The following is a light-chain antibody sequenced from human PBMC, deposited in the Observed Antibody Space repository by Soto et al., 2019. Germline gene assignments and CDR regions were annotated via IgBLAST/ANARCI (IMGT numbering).Light chain of an antibody. CDR2: GAS. CDR3: LHYNNWPLT. J-gene: IGKJ4*01. CDR1: QSVSSN. V-gene: IGKV3-15*01. Sequence: EIVMTQSPATLSVSPGERATLSCRASQSVSSNLAWYQQKPGQAPRLLIYGASTRATGIPARFSGSGSGTEFTLTISSLQSEDFGVFYCLHYNNWPLTFAGGTKVEIK.